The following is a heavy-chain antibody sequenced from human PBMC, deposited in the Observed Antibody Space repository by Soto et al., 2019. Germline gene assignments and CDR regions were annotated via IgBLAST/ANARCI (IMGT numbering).Heavy chain of an antibody. CDR2: IYYSGSP. CDR3: ARETSSLYYYYGMDV. Sequence: SETLSLTCTVSGGSISSYYWSWIRQPPGKGLEWIGYIYYSGSPNYNPSLKSRVTISVDTSKNQFSLKLSSVTAADTAVYYCARETSSLYYYYGMDVWGQGTTVTVSS. J-gene: IGHJ6*02. CDR1: GGSISSYY. V-gene: IGHV4-59*01.